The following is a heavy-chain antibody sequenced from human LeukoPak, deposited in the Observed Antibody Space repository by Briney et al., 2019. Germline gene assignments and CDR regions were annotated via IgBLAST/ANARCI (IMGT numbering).Heavy chain of an antibody. J-gene: IGHJ4*02. CDR1: GFTFSSYA. CDR3: AKDGYCSGGSCYKGDY. CDR2: ISGSGGST. V-gene: IGHV3-23*01. D-gene: IGHD2-15*01. Sequence: GSLRLSCAASGFTFSSYAMSWVRQAPGKGLEWVSAISGSGGSTYYADSVKGRSTISRDNSKNTLYLQMNSLRAEDTAVYYCAKDGYCSGGSCYKGDYWGQGTLVTVSS.